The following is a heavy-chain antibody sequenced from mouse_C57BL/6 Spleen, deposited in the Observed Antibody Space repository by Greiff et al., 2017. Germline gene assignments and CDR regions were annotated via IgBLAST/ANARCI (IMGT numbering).Heavy chain of an antibody. CDR3: ASYYSNYEFAY. V-gene: IGHV1-26*01. CDR1: GYTFTDYY. Sequence: EVQPQQSGPELVKPGASVKISCKASGYTFTDYYMNWVKQSHGKSLEWIGDINPNNGGTSYNQKFKGKATLTVDKSSSTAYMELRSLTSEDSAVYYCASYYSNYEFAYWGQGTLVTVSA. J-gene: IGHJ3*01. D-gene: IGHD2-5*01. CDR2: INPNNGGT.